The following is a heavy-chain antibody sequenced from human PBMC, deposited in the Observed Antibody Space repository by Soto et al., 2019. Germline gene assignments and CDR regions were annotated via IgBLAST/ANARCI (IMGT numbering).Heavy chain of an antibody. CDR2: IYPIDSDT. V-gene: IGHV5-51*01. CDR3: SRHEIRRGQRYFDY. Sequence: GESLKISCEASGYSFTSYWIGWVRQMPGKGLEWMGIIYPIDSDTRYSPSFQGQVTISADKSISTAYLQWGSLKASDTAMYYCSRHEIRRGQRYFDYWGQGPLVTVS. CDR1: GYSFTSYW. J-gene: IGHJ4*02. D-gene: IGHD5-12*01.